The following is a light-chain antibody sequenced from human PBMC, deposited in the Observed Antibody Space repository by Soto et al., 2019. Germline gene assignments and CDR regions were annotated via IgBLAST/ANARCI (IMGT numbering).Light chain of an antibody. J-gene: IGKJ1*01. CDR1: QSVSNN. CDR2: GAS. V-gene: IGKV3D-15*01. Sequence: EIVLAQSPGTLSLSPWERATLSCMAIQSVSNNYLAWYQQKPGQAPRLLIYGASNRATGIPDRFSGSGSGTEFTLTISSLQSEDFAVYYCQQYNNWPPWTFGQGTKVDI. CDR3: QQYNNWPPWT.